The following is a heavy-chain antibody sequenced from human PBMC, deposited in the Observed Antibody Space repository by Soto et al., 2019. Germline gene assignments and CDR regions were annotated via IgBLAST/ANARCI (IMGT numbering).Heavy chain of an antibody. J-gene: IGHJ4*02. V-gene: IGHV1-18*01. Sequence: QVQLLQSGAEAKKPGASVKVSCKASADTFANYGISWVRQAPGQGPEWMGWITPSNGDTNYAQKFQGRVIMTTDTSTSTAYMEVRSLRSDDTAVYYCARLAPCSGGNCYSRPLDSWGQGTLVTVSS. CDR3: ARLAPCSGGNCYSRPLDS. CDR2: ITPSNGDT. D-gene: IGHD2-15*01. CDR1: ADTFANYG.